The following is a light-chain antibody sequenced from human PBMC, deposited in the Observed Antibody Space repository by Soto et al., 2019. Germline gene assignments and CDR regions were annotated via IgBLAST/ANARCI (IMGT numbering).Light chain of an antibody. Sequence: QSVLTQSSSASASLGSSVKLTCTLSSGHSSYIIAWHQQQPGKAPRYLMKLEGSGSYNKGSGVPDRFSGSSSGADRYLTIPNLQFEDEADYYFETWDSNTRVFGGGTKLTVL. CDR3: ETWDSNTRV. V-gene: IGLV4-60*02. CDR2: LEGSGSY. CDR1: SGHSSYI. J-gene: IGLJ3*02.